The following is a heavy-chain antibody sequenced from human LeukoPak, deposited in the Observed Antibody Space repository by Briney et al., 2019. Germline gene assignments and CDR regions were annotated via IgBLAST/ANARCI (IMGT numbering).Heavy chain of an antibody. CDR3: ARVGETGTVTMELDL. D-gene: IGHD5-24*01. V-gene: IGHV3-30*04. CDR2: MSFDGNFE. Sequence: GGSLSLSCAASGFPFADYSLHWVRQAPAQGLEWVALMSFDGNFENFANPVRGRFTISRDTARNTLYLHMGSLGVEDSAVYFCARVGETGTVTMELDLWGQGALVTVSS. J-gene: IGHJ1*01. CDR1: GFPFADYS.